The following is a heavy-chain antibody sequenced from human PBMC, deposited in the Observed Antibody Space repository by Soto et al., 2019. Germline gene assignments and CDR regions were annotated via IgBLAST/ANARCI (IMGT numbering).Heavy chain of an antibody. V-gene: IGHV1-46*01. J-gene: IGHJ4*02. CDR2: INPSGGSR. CDR1: GYTFTRYY. D-gene: IGHD4-4*01. Sequence: QVHLVQSGAEVKKSGASEKVSCKAAGYTFTRYYMHWVRQAPGQGLEWMGIINPSGGSRSYAQKFQGRVTMTRDTSTSTVYMELSSLRSEDTAVYYCARVVRRDGYSFDYWGQGTLVTVSS. CDR3: ARVVRRDGYSFDY.